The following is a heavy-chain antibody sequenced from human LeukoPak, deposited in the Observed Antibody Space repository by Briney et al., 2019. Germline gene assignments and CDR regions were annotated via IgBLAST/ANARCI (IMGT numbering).Heavy chain of an antibody. Sequence: SETLSLTCTVSGGSISSYYWSWIRQPPGKGLKWIGYMYYSGSTNYNPSLKSRVTISVDTSKNQFSMKLRSVTAADTAVYYCARGGWSAFDIWGQGTMVTVSS. CDR1: GGSISSYY. CDR2: MYYSGST. D-gene: IGHD3-10*01. V-gene: IGHV4-59*01. CDR3: ARGGWSAFDI. J-gene: IGHJ3*02.